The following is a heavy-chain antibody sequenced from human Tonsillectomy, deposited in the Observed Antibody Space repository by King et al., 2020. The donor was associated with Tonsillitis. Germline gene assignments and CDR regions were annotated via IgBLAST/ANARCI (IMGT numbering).Heavy chain of an antibody. CDR1: GYSFTSYA. J-gene: IGHJ5*02. D-gene: IGHD4-11*01. Sequence: QLVQSGAEVKKPGASVKVSCKASGYSFTSYAISWVRQAPGQGLEWMGWISGYNGNTNYAQKFQGRVTLTTDTSTSTAYMDLRSLRSDDTAVYYCARDPGVTTNNWFDPWGQGTLVTVSS. CDR3: ARDPGVTTNNWFDP. V-gene: IGHV1-18*01. CDR2: ISGYNGNT.